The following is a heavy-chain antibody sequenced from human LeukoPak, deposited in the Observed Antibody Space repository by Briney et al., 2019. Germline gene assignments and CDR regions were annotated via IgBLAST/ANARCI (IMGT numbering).Heavy chain of an antibody. V-gene: IGHV1-46*01. CDR1: GYTFTSYY. D-gene: IGHD3-22*01. CDR2: INPSGGST. J-gene: IGHJ5*02. CDR3: ARESYYDSSGSNWFDP. Sequence: ASVKVSCKASGYTFTSYYMHWVRQAPGQGLEWMGIINPSGGSTSYAQKFQGRVTMTRDMSTSTVYMELSSLRSEDTAVYYCARESYYDSSGSNWFDPWGQGTLVTVSS.